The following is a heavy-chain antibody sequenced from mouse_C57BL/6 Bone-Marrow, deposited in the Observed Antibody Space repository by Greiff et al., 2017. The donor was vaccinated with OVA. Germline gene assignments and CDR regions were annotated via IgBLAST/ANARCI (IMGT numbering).Heavy chain of an antibody. CDR1: GYAFTNYL. Sequence: VQLQESGAELVRPGTSVKVSCKASGYAFTNYLIDWVKQRPGQGLEWIGVINPGSGGTNYNEKFKGKATLTADKSSSTAYMQLSSLTSEDSAVYFCAGAGFYALDYWGQGTSVTVSS. V-gene: IGHV1-54*01. CDR2: INPGSGGT. D-gene: IGHD2-2*01. CDR3: AGAGFYALDY. J-gene: IGHJ4*01.